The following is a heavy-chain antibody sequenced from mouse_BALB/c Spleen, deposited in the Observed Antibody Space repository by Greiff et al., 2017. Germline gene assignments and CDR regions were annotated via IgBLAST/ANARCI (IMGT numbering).Heavy chain of an antibody. CDR2: IRNKANGYTT. CDR1: GFTFTDYY. CDR3: ARDDDYGFAY. D-gene: IGHD2-4*01. V-gene: IGHV7-3*02. J-gene: IGHJ3*01. Sequence: EVQLVESGGGLVQPGGSLRLSCATSGFTFTDYYMSWVRQPPGKALEWLGFIRNKANGYTTEYSASVKGRFTISRDNSQSILYLQMNTLRAEDSATYYCARDDDYGFAYWGQGTLVTVSA.